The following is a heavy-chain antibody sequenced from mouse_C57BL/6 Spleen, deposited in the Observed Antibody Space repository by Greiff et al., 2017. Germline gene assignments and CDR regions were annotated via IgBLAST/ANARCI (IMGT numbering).Heavy chain of an antibody. CDR2: ISSGSSTL. CDR1: GFTFSDYG. V-gene: IGHV5-17*01. Sequence: EVKLVESGGGLVKPGGSLTLSCAASGFTFSDYGMHWVRQAPEKGLEWVAYISSGSSTLDYADTVKGRFTISRDNAKNTLFLQMTRLRSEDTAMYYGASAPYGSSPYYAMDYWGQGTSVTVSS. CDR3: ASAPYGSSPYYAMDY. J-gene: IGHJ4*01. D-gene: IGHD1-1*01.